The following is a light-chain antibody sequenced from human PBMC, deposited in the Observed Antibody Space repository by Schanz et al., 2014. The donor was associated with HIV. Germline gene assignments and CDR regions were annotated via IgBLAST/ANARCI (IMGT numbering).Light chain of an antibody. V-gene: IGLV3-25*03. CDR3: QVWDGGSDHWV. CDR1: ALAKQY. J-gene: IGLJ3*02. Sequence: SYELTQPPSVSVSPGQTARITCSGDALAKQYVYWYQQKAGQAPVLVIFKDTERPSGIPERFSGSNSGNTPTLTISGVEAADEADYYCQVWDGGSDHWVFGGGTKLTVL. CDR2: KDT.